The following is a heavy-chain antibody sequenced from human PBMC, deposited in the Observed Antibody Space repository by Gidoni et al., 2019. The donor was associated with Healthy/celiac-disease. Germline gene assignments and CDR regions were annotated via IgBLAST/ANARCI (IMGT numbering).Heavy chain of an antibody. D-gene: IGHD2-2*01. Sequence: VQLLESGGGLVQPGGSVRLFCAASGFTFSSYTMSGVRQAPGKGLVWCSAISGSGGSTYYADSVKGRFTISRDNSKNTLYLQMNSLRAEDTAVYYCAKVSGDIVVVPAAVIFDYWGQGTLVTVS. CDR1: GFTFSSYT. CDR3: AKVSGDIVVVPAAVIFDY. J-gene: IGHJ4*02. CDR2: ISGSGGST. V-gene: IGHV3-23*01.